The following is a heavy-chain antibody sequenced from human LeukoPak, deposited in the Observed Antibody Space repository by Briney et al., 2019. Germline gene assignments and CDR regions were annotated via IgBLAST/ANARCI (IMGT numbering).Heavy chain of an antibody. CDR2: SSSDETYK. J-gene: IGHJ4*02. D-gene: IGHD4-17*01. CDR3: ARDLQDGVPTGY. V-gene: IGHV3-30-3*01. CDR1: GFPFTVYP. Sequence: GGSLRLSCAASGFPFTVYPTHWVRQAPGKGLEWVSVSSSDETYKFYADSVRGRFTISRDNSKNRLYLQVSDLRAEDTAVYYCARDLQDGVPTGYWGQGTLVIVS.